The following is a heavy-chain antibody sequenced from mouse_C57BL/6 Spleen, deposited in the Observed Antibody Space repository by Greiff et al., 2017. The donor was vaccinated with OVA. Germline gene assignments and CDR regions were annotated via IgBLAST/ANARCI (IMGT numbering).Heavy chain of an antibody. CDR1: GFTFSSYA. CDR2: ISSGGDYI. CDR3: TRYYSLYYAMDY. J-gene: IGHJ4*01. D-gene: IGHD1-1*01. V-gene: IGHV5-9-1*02. Sequence: EVKVVESGEGLVKPGGSLKLSCAASGFTFSSYAMSWVRQTPEKRLEWVAYISSGGDYIYYADTVKGRFTISRDNARNTLYLQMSSLKSEDTAMYYCTRYYSLYYAMDYWGQGTSVTVSS.